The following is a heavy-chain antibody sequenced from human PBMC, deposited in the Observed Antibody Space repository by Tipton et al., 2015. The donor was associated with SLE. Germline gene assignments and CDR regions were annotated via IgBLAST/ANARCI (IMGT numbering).Heavy chain of an antibody. CDR2: ISDDGSHT. V-gene: IGHV3-30*03. CDR1: GFTFSGYG. CDR3: ARVPTAVYWYFDL. D-gene: IGHD1-1*01. Sequence: SLRLSCATSGFTFSGYGMHWVRQAPGKGLDWVAFISDDGSHTYYAGSVRGRFTTSRDNSETTLYLQMSRLTDEDTAVYYCARVPTAVYWYFDLWGRGTLVTVSS. J-gene: IGHJ2*01.